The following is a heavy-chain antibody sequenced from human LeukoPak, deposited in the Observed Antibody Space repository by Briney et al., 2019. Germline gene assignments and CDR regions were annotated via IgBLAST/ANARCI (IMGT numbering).Heavy chain of an antibody. CDR1: GFTFSSYG. V-gene: IGHV3-33*01. CDR2: IWYDGSNK. CDR3: ARDKGGLLWFRELLFYFDY. D-gene: IGHD3-10*01. Sequence: PGRSLRLSCAASGFTFSSYGMHWVRQAPGKGLEWVAVIWYDGSNKYYADSVKGRFTISRGNSKNTLYLQMNSLRAEDTAVYYCARDKGGLLWFRELLFYFDYWGQGTLVTVSS. J-gene: IGHJ4*02.